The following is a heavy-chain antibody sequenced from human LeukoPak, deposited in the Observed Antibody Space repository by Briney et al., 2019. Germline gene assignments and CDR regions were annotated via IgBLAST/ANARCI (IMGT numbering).Heavy chain of an antibody. CDR3: ARGYYDSSGYRY. CDR2: IYSGGST. CDR1: GFTISSNY. Sequence: GGSLRLSCAASGFTISSNYMSWVRQAPGKGLEWVSVIYSGGSTYYADSVKGRFTISRDNSKNTLYLQMNSLRAEDTAVYYCARGYYDSSGYRYWGQGTLVTVSS. J-gene: IGHJ4*02. V-gene: IGHV3-66*01. D-gene: IGHD3-22*01.